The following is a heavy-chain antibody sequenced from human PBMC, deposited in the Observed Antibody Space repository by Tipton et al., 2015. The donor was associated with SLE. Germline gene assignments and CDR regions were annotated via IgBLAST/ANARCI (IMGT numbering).Heavy chain of an antibody. CDR3: ARGIGAFDI. J-gene: IGHJ3*02. V-gene: IGHV4-39*07. Sequence: TLSLTCTVSGASISSFSYYWGWIRQPPGKGLEWIGNMYYTGSTYYNPSLKSRVTISVDTSKNQFSLKLSSVTAADTAVYYCARGIGAFDIWGQGTMVTVSS. CDR1: GASISSFSYY. CDR2: MYYTGST.